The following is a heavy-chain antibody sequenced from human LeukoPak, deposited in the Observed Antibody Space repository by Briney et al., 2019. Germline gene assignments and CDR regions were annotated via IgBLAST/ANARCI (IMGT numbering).Heavy chain of an antibody. CDR2: INHSGST. Sequence: SETLSLTCAVYGGSFSGYYWSWIRQPPGKGLERIGEINHSGSTNYNPSLKSRVTISVDTSKNQFSLKLSSVTAADTAVYYGARHPTYYYDSSGYYSTHYFDYWGQGTLVTVSS. CDR3: ARHPTYYYDSSGYYSTHYFDY. J-gene: IGHJ4*02. D-gene: IGHD3-22*01. V-gene: IGHV4-34*01. CDR1: GGSFSGYY.